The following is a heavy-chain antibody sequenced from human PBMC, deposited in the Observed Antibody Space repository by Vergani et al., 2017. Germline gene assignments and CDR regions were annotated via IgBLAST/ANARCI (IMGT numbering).Heavy chain of an antibody. D-gene: IGHD6-13*01. J-gene: IGHJ4*03. CDR3: ASKRRAGRAADGHADDF. V-gene: IGHV4-39*01. CDR2: MDYSGST. Sequence: QVQLQESGPGLVKPSETLSLTCTVSGDSVISTDYHWGWLRQPPGKGLEWMGSMDYSGSTSYNPSIESRISISFETPKNQFSLRLTSVPAADTAVYYCASKRRAGRAADGHADDFWGPGTLVGVSS. CDR1: GDSVISTDYH.